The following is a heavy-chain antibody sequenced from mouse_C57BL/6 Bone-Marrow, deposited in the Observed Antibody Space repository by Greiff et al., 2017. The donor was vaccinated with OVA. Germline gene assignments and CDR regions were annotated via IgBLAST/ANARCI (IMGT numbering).Heavy chain of an antibody. CDR2: INPNNGGT. CDR1: GYTFTDYN. CDR3: ARRSYDYGGFAY. J-gene: IGHJ3*01. D-gene: IGHD2-4*01. V-gene: IGHV1-18*01. Sequence: VQLKQSGPELVKPGASVKIPCKASGYTFTDYNMDWVKQSHGKSLEWIGDINPNNGGTIYNQKFKGKATLTVDKSSSTAYMELRSLTSEDTAVYYCARRSYDYGGFAYWGQGTLVTVSA.